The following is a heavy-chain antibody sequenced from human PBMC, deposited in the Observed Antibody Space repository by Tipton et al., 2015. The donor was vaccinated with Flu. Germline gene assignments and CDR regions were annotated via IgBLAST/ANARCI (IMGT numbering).Heavy chain of an antibody. J-gene: IGHJ6*03. CDR3: ARVDSSSWYQSYYYYYMDV. Sequence: QSGAEVKKTGSSVKVSCKASGYTFTYRYLHWVRQAPGQALEWMGWITPFNGNTNYAQKFQDRVTITRDRSMSTAYMELSSLRSEDTAMYYCARVDSSSWYQSYYYYYMDVWGKGTTVTVSS. CDR1: GYTFTYRY. D-gene: IGHD6-13*01. V-gene: IGHV1-45*02. CDR2: ITPFNGNT.